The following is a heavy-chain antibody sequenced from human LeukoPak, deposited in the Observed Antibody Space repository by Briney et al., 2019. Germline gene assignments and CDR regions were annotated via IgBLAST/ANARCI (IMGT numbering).Heavy chain of an antibody. Sequence: SETLSLTCTVSGGSIRSYYWGWIRQPPGKGLEWIGYTHYSGSTNYNPSLKSRVTISADTSKNQFSLKLSSVTAADTAVYYCARDHDPPGLWGQGTLVTVSS. V-gene: IGHV4-59*01. D-gene: IGHD5/OR15-5a*01. CDR2: THYSGST. CDR1: GGSIRSYY. J-gene: IGHJ4*02. CDR3: ARDHDPPGL.